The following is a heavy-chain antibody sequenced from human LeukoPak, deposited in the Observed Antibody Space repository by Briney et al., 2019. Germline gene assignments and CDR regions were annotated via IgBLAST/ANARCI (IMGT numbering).Heavy chain of an antibody. CDR2: IYYSGST. CDR1: SDSISTHS. CDR3: ARHDSGYSSSWYPYYYYGMDV. D-gene: IGHD6-13*01. J-gene: IGHJ6*02. Sequence: SETLSLTCSVSSDSISTHSWSWIRQPPGKGLEWIGYIYYSGSTNYNPSLKSRVTISVDTSKSQFSLKLSSVTAADTAVYYCARHDSGYSSSWYPYYYYGMDVWGQGTTVTVSS. V-gene: IGHV4-59*08.